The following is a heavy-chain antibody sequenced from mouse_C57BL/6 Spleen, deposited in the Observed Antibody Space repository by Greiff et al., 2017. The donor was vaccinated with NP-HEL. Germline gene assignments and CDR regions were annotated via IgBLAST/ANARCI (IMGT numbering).Heavy chain of an antibody. D-gene: IGHD2-1*01. Sequence: EVKLQESGAELVRPGASVKLSCTASGFNIKDYYMHWVKQRPEQGLEWIGRIDPEDGDTESAPKFHGKPTMTADTSSNTAYLQLSSLTSEDTAVYYCTTLDGNHYAMDYWGQGTSVTVSS. CDR1: GFNIKDYY. J-gene: IGHJ4*01. V-gene: IGHV14-1*01. CDR3: TTLDGNHYAMDY. CDR2: IDPEDGDT.